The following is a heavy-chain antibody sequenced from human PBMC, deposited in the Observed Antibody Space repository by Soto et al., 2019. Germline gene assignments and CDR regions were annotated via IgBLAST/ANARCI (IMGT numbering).Heavy chain of an antibody. D-gene: IGHD2-2*02. CDR1: GFTFSNAW. CDR3: TTEVRCSSTSCYTGVDYYYYGMDV. V-gene: IGHV3-15*01. CDR2: IKSKTDGGTT. Sequence: LRLSCAASGFTFSNAWMSWVRQAPGKGLEWVGRIKSKTDGGTTDYAAPVKGRFTISRDDSKNTLYLQMNSLKTEDTAVYYCTTEVRCSSTSCYTGVDYYYYGMDVWGQGTTVTVSS. J-gene: IGHJ6*02.